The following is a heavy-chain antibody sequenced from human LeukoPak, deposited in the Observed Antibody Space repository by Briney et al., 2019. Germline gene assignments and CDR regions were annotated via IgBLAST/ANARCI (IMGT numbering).Heavy chain of an antibody. CDR1: GGSISSYY. D-gene: IGHD2-21*02. CDR2: IYTSGST. J-gene: IGHJ6*03. Sequence: SETLSLTCTVPGGSISSYYWSWIRQPAGKGLEWIGRIYTSGSTKYNPSLKSRVTISVDTSKNQFSLKLSSVTAADTAVYYCARIYCGGDCRGYNYHYYMDVWGKGTTVTISS. V-gene: IGHV4-4*07. CDR3: ARIYCGGDCRGYNYHYYMDV.